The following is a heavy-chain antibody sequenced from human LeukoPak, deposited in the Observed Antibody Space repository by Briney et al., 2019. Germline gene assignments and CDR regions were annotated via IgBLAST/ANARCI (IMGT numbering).Heavy chain of an antibody. Sequence: PGGSLRLSCAASGFTFSSYAMSWVRQAPGKGLGWVSAISGSGGSTYYADSVKGRFTISRDNSKNTLCLQMNSLRAEDTAVYYCAKAKIAAAGLFDYWGQGTLVTVSS. V-gene: IGHV3-23*01. CDR3: AKAKIAAAGLFDY. D-gene: IGHD6-13*01. J-gene: IGHJ4*02. CDR2: ISGSGGST. CDR1: GFTFSSYA.